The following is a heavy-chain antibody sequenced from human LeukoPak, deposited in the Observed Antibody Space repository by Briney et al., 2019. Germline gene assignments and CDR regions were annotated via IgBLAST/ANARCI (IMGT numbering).Heavy chain of an antibody. J-gene: IGHJ4*02. CDR3: AKALYGSGTSPYYFDY. CDR2: ISGSGGST. D-gene: IGHD3-10*01. V-gene: IGHV3-23*01. Sequence: GGSLRLSCAASGFTFSSYGMSWVRQAPGKGLEWVSAISGSGGSTYYADSVKGRFTISRDNSKNTLCLQMNSLGAEDTAVYYCAKALYGSGTSPYYFDYWGQGTLVTVSS. CDR1: GFTFSSYG.